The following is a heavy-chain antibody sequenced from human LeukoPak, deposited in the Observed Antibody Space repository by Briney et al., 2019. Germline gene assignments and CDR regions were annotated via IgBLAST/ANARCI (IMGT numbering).Heavy chain of an antibody. D-gene: IGHD6-13*01. CDR3: ARVAAAGTPIWYYYYGMDV. CDR2: ISAYNGNT. J-gene: IGHJ6*02. CDR1: GYTFTSNG. Sequence: ASVKVSCKASGYTFTSNGISWVRQAPGQGLEWMGWISAYNGNTNYAQKLQGRVTMTTDTSTSTAYMELRSLRSDDTAVYYCARVAAAGTPIWYYYYGMDVWGQGTTVTVSS. V-gene: IGHV1-18*01.